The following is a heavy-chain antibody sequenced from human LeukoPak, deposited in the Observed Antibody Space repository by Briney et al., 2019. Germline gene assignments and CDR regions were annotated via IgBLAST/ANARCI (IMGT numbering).Heavy chain of an antibody. Sequence: SQTLSLTCVISGDSVSSNSVTWNWIRQSPSRGLEWLGRTYYRSTWYNDYAVSVRGRITVNPDTSKNQFSLHLNSVTPEDTAVYYCARRLTQYDCFDPWGQGILVTVSS. CDR1: GDSVSSNSVT. CDR3: ARRLTQYDCFDP. V-gene: IGHV6-1*01. CDR2: TYYRSTWYN. J-gene: IGHJ5*02. D-gene: IGHD2-2*01.